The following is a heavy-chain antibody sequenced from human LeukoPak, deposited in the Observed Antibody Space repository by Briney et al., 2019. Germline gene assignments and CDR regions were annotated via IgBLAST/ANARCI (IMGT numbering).Heavy chain of an antibody. CDR3: AKNLYYSSNYYYMDV. J-gene: IGHJ6*03. V-gene: IGHV3-23*01. Sequence: PGGSLRLSCAASGFTFTNYAMNWVRQAPGKGLEWVSAISSSGGSTYYAGSVKGRFTISRDNSKNTMYLQMNSLRAEDTALYYCAKNLYYSSNYYYMDVWGKGTTVTVSS. CDR1: GFTFTNYA. D-gene: IGHD1-26*01. CDR2: ISSSGGST.